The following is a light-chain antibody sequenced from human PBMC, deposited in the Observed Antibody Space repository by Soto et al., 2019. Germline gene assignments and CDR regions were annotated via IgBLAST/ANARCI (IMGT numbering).Light chain of an antibody. CDR3: QHYKAFSPWT. CDR2: DAS. V-gene: IGKV1-5*01. CDR1: QNIDTS. Sequence: DIQMTQSPSALSASIGDRVTITCRASQNIDTSLAWYQQKPGKAPKSLIFDASNLESGVSSRLRGSGSGTEFTLNIDNLQPDDSGSYYCQHYKAFSPWTFGQGTKVEIK. J-gene: IGKJ1*01.